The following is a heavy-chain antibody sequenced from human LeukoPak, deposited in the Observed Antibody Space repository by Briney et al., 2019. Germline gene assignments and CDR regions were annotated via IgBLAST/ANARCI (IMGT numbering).Heavy chain of an antibody. V-gene: IGHV3-23*01. CDR1: GFTFSNAW. CDR3: AKEGVGFGEPYYYYGMDV. J-gene: IGHJ6*02. Sequence: PGGSLRLSCAASGFTFSNAWMSWVRQAPGKGLEWVSAISGSGGSTYYADSVKGRFTISRDNSKNTLYLQMNSLRAEDTAVYYCAKEGVGFGEPYYYYGMDVWGQGTTVTVSS. CDR2: ISGSGGST. D-gene: IGHD3-10*01.